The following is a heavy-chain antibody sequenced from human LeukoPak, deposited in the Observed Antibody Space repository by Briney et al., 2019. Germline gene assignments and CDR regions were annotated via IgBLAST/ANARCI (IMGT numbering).Heavy chain of an antibody. Sequence: SETLSLTCTVSGGSISSYYWSWIRQPPGKGLEWIGYIYYSGSTNYNPSLKSRVTIPVDTSKNQFSLKLSSVTAADTAVYYCARERYYDSSGSLNWFDPWGQGTLVTVSS. CDR1: GGSISSYY. V-gene: IGHV4-59*01. CDR2: IYYSGST. J-gene: IGHJ5*02. D-gene: IGHD3-22*01. CDR3: ARERYYDSSGSLNWFDP.